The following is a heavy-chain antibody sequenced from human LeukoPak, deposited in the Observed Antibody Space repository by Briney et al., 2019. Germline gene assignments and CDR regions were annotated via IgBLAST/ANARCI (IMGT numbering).Heavy chain of an antibody. CDR1: GGSISSGGYY. CDR3: ARARYSSSWACDY. D-gene: IGHD6-13*01. V-gene: IGHV4-61*08. J-gene: IGHJ4*02. CDR2: IYYSGST. Sequence: SETLSLTCTVSGGSISSGGYYWSWIRQPPGKGLEWIGYIYYSGSTNYNPSLKSRVTISVDTSKNQFSLKLSSVTAADTAVYYCARARYSSSWACDYWGQGTLVTVSS.